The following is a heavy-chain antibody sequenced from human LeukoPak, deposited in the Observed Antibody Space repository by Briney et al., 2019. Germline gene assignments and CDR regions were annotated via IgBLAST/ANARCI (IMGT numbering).Heavy chain of an antibody. CDR1: GGFISSSY. V-gene: IGHV4-59*01. D-gene: IGHD3-22*01. CDR3: ARDNTPDHYYEVDWFDP. J-gene: IGHJ5*02. Sequence: PSETLSLTCTVSGGFISSSYWSWIRQPPGKGLEWIGHIYYSGSTSYNPSLKSRVTISVDTSKNQFSLKLSSVTAADTAVYYCARDNTPDHYYEVDWFDPWGQGTLVTVSS. CDR2: IYYSGST.